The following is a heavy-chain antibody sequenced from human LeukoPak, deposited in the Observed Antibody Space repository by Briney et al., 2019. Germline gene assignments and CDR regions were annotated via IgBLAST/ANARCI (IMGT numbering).Heavy chain of an antibody. J-gene: IGHJ3*02. CDR3: ASPNDHLGFGDAFDI. V-gene: IGHV1-18*01. Sequence: ASVKVSCKASGYTFTSYGISWVRQAPGQGLEWMGWISAYNGNTNYAQKLQGRVTMTTDTSTSTAYMELRSLRSDDTAVYYCASPNDHLGFGDAFDIWGQGTMVTVSS. CDR1: GYTFTSYG. CDR2: ISAYNGNT. D-gene: IGHD1-1*01.